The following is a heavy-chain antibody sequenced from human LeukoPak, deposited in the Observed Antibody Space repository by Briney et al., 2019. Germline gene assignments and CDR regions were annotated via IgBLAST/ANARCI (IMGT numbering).Heavy chain of an antibody. CDR2: ISSSGNTI. CDR1: GFTFSDYY. V-gene: IGHV3-11*01. CDR3: AKAYGSNGYFQLPIDC. D-gene: IGHD3-22*01. Sequence: PGGSLRLSCAASGFTFSDYYMSWIRQAPGKGLEWVSYISSSGNTIYYADSVKGRFTISRDNSKNTLYLQLNSLRAEDTAVYYCAKAYGSNGYFQLPIDCWGKGTTVTVSS. J-gene: IGHJ6*04.